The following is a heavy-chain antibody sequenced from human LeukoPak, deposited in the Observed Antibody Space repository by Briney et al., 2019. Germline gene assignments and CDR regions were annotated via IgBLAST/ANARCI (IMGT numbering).Heavy chain of an antibody. D-gene: IGHD4-17*01. CDR3: AKSVDFTVTKEFDY. Sequence: PGGSLRLSCAASGFTFSSYGMSWVRQAPGKGLEWVSAISGSGGSTFYADSVKGQFTISRDNSKNTLNLQMNSLRAEDTALYYCAKSVDFTVTKEFDYWGQGTLVTVSS. V-gene: IGHV3-23*01. J-gene: IGHJ4*02. CDR2: ISGSGGST. CDR1: GFTFSSYG.